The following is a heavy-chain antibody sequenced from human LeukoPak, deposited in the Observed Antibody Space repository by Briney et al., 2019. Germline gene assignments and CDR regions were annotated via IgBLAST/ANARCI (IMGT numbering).Heavy chain of an antibody. V-gene: IGHV4-4*07. CDR1: GGSISTYY. Sequence: SETLSLTCTVSGGSISTYYWSWIRQSAGKGLEWIGRIHTSGSTNYNPSPKSRVTMSVDTSKNQFSLKVSSVTAADTGVYYCGRAPEFSSGWLLDCWGQGSLVTVSS. J-gene: IGHJ4*02. CDR2: IHTSGST. D-gene: IGHD6-19*01. CDR3: GRAPEFSSGWLLDC.